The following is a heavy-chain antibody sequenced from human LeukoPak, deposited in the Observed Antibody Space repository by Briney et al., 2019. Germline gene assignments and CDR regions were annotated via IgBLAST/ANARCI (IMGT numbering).Heavy chain of an antibody. J-gene: IGHJ4*02. Sequence: SVKVSCKASEGTFSSYAISWVRQAPGQGLEWMGGIIPIFGTANYAQKFQGRVTITADESTSTAYMELSSLRSEDSAVYYCARGGGGYSYGYADYWGQGTLVTVSS. CDR1: EGTFSSYA. V-gene: IGHV1-69*13. CDR3: ARGGGGYSYGYADY. CDR2: IIPIFGTA. D-gene: IGHD5-18*01.